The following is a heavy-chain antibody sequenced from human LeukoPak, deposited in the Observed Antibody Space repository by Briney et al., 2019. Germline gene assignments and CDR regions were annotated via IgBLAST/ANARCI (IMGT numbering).Heavy chain of an antibody. J-gene: IGHJ4*02. CDR1: GGSISSGDYY. CDR3: ASYGDYFDY. V-gene: IGHV4-30-4*01. Sequence: SETLSLTCTVSGGSISSGDYYWSWIRQPPGKGLEWIGYIYYSGSTYYNPSLKSRVTMSVDTSKNQFSLRLSSVTAADTAVYYCASYGDYFDYWGQGTLATVSS. CDR2: IYYSGST. D-gene: IGHD4-17*01.